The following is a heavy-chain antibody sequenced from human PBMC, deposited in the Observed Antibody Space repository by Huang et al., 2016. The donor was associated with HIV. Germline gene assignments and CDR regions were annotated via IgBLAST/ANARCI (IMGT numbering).Heavy chain of an antibody. D-gene: IGHD3-3*01. J-gene: IGHJ6*02. Sequence: QMQLQQRGAGLLKPSETLSLTCGVSGGSFTGNYLTWIRQAPGKGLEWIGEVNDRGYTNYNPSLNGRVTISLDKSNRELSLNLRSVTAADTAVYYCARQWTILEWLLGLDVWGQGTTVIVSS. CDR3: ARQWTILEWLLGLDV. V-gene: IGHV4-34*02. CDR2: VNDRGYT. CDR1: GGSFTGNY.